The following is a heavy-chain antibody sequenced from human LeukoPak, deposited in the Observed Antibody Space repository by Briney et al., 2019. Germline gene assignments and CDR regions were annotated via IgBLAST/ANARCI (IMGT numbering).Heavy chain of an antibody. D-gene: IGHD4-23*01. Sequence: RTGRSLRLSCAASGFTFSSYAMHWLRQAPGKGLEWVAVISYDGNYADSVKGRFTISRDNSKNTLYLQMNSLRAEDTAVYYCARDVGATSTTVGSYWGQGTLVTVPS. J-gene: IGHJ4*02. CDR3: ARDVGATSTTVGSY. CDR1: GFTFSSYA. CDR2: ISYDG. V-gene: IGHV3-30*04.